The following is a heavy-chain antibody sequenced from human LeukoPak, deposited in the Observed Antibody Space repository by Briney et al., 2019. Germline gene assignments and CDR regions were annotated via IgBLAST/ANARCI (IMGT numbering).Heavy chain of an antibody. CDR2: IFFGGST. CDR1: GGSIGNGDYY. D-gene: IGHD6-25*01. J-gene: IGHJ4*01. Sequence: PSETLSLTCSVSGGSIGNGDYYWGWIRQAPGKGLEWIGSIFFGGSTHYNPSLKSRATISVDTSKNQFSLKLTSVTAADAAVYYCARQLPTAAADTRGYFDYWGQGTVVTVSS. V-gene: IGHV4-39*01. CDR3: ARQLPTAAADTRGYFDY.